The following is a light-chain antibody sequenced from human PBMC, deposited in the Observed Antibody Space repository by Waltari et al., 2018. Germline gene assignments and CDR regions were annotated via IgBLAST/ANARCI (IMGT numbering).Light chain of an antibody. J-gene: IGLJ7*01. CDR1: RSHIGNHY. V-gene: IGLV1-51*02. CDR2: ENT. CDR3: GTWDSSLSGAV. Sequence: QSVLTPPPSVSAAPGQRVTISCSGGRSHIGNHYVSCYRQFPGTAPKLLIYENTERPSGIPGRFSGSKSGTSATLDITGLQAGDEADYYCGTWDSSLSGAVFGGGTHLTVL.